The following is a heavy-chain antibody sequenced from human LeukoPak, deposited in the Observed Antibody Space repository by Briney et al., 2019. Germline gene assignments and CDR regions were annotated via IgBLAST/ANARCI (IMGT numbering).Heavy chain of an antibody. D-gene: IGHD1-26*01. Sequence: GASVKVSCKASGYTFTGYYMHWVRQAPGQGLEWMGWINPNSGGTNYAQKFQGRVTMTRDTAISTAYMELSRLRSDDTAVYYCARDHRGRGVGAKGSFDYWGQGTLVTVSS. CDR3: ARDHRGRGVGAKGSFDY. V-gene: IGHV1-2*02. CDR1: GYTFTGYY. J-gene: IGHJ4*02. CDR2: INPNSGGT.